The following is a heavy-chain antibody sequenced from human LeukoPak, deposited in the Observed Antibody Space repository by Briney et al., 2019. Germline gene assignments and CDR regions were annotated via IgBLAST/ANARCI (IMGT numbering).Heavy chain of an antibody. CDR2: ISYDGNNH. V-gene: IGHV3-30-3*01. J-gene: IGHJ3*02. CDR3: ARCFTRDDAFDI. Sequence: GGSLRLSCRTSGFSFNSHALHWVRQAPGKGLEWVAVISYDGNNHFYGDSVKGRFTFSRDNAKNSLYLQMNSLRAEDTAVYYCARCFTRDDAFDIWGQGTMVTVSS. CDR1: GFSFNSHA.